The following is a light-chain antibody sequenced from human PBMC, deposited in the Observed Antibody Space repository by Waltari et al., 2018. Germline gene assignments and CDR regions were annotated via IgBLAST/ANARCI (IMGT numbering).Light chain of an antibody. CDR1: QPVSSNY. CDR2: GVS. V-gene: IGKV3-20*01. J-gene: IGKJ5*01. Sequence: EIVFTQSPGTLSLPPVERATLSCRASQPVSSNYLAWYQQKPGQAPRLLIYGVSTRATGIPDRFSGSGSGTDFTLTISRLEPEDFAVYCCQQYGSLITFGQGTRLEIK. CDR3: QQYGSLIT.